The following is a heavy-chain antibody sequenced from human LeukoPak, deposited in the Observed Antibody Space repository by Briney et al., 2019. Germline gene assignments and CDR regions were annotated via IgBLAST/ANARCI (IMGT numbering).Heavy chain of an antibody. Sequence: SETPSLTCTVSGGSISSSSYYWGWIRQPPGKGLEWIGSIYYSGSTYYNPSLKSRVTISVDTSKNQFSLKLSSVTAADTAVYYCARRNYYDSSGYVSVEWSQGTLVTVSS. CDR1: GGSISSSSYY. J-gene: IGHJ4*02. V-gene: IGHV4-39*01. CDR3: ARRNYYDSSGYVSVE. CDR2: IYYSGST. D-gene: IGHD3-22*01.